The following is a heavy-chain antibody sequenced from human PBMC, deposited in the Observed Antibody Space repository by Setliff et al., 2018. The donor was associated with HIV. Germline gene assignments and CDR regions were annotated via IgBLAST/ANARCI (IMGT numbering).Heavy chain of an antibody. J-gene: IGHJ3*02. CDR3: TTGLVVVIPLDAFDI. CDR2: IKSKTDGGTT. V-gene: IGHV3-15*01. CDR1: GGSISSHY. Sequence: ETLSLTCTVSGGSISSHYWSWIRQPPGKGLEWVGRIKSKTDGGTTDYAAPVKGRFTISRDDSKNTLYLQMNSLKTEDTAVYYCTTGLVVVIPLDAFDIWGQGTMVTVSS. D-gene: IGHD3-22*01.